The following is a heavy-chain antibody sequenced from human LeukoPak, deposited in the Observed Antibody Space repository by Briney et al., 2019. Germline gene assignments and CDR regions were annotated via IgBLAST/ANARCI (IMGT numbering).Heavy chain of an antibody. V-gene: IGHV4-59*10. CDR1: GGSFSGYY. CDR3: AATYYYDSSGYALFDY. J-gene: IGHJ4*02. D-gene: IGHD3-22*01. Sequence: PSETLSLTCAVYGGSFSGYYWSWIRQPAGKGLEWIGRIYTSGSTNYNPSLKSRVTMSVDTSKNQFSLKLSSVTAADTAVYYCAATYYYDSSGYALFDYWGQGTLVTVSS. CDR2: IYTSGST.